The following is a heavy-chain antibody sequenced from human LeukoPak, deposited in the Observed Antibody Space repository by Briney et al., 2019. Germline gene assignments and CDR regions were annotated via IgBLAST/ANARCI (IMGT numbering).Heavy chain of an antibody. CDR2: IYHSGST. D-gene: IGHD2-2*01. J-gene: IGHJ6*02. V-gene: IGHV4-34*01. CDR1: GGSFSGYY. Sequence: SETLSLTCAVYGGSFSGYYWSWIRQPPGKGLEWIGEIYHSGSTNYNPSLKSRVTISVDKSKNQFSLKLSSVTAADTAVYYCARVDCSSTSCYAYYYYYGMDVWGQGTTVTVSS. CDR3: ARVDCSSTSCYAYYYYYGMDV.